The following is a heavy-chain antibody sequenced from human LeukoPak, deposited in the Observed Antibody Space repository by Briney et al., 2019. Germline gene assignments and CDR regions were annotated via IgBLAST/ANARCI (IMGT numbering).Heavy chain of an antibody. CDR3: AGYYYGSGSLPYYYYYYMDV. Sequence: SETLSLTCTVSGGSISSYYWSWIRQPPGKGLEWIGYIYYSGSTNYNPSLKSRVTISVDTSKNQFYLKLSSVTAADTAVYYCAGYYYGSGSLPYYYYYYMDVWGKGTTVTISS. CDR2: IYYSGST. J-gene: IGHJ6*03. CDR1: GGSISSYY. D-gene: IGHD3-10*01. V-gene: IGHV4-59*01.